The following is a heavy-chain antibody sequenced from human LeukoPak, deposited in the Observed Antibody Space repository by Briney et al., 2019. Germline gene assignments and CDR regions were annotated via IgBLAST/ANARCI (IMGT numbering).Heavy chain of an antibody. CDR3: ARTKVRGRFDY. J-gene: IGHJ4*02. Sequence: SETLSLTCAVYGGSFSVYYWSWIRQPPGKGLEWIGEINHSGSTNYNPSLKSRVTISVDTSKNQFSLKLSSVTAADTAVYYCARTKVRGRFDYWGQGTLVTVSS. CDR1: GGSFSVYY. D-gene: IGHD3-10*01. CDR2: INHSGST. V-gene: IGHV4-34*01.